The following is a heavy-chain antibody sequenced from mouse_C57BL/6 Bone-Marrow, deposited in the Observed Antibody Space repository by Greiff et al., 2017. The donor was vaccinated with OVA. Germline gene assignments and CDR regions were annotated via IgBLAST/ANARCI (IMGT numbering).Heavy chain of an antibody. CDR3: ARGGLLRYFDY. Sequence: SGPVLVKPGASVKMSCKASGYTFTDYYMNWVKQSHGKSLEWIGVINPYNGGTSYNQKFKGKATLTVDKSSSTAYMELNSLTSEDSAVYYCARGGLLRYFDYWGQGTTLTVSS. V-gene: IGHV1-19*01. CDR1: GYTFTDYY. D-gene: IGHD2-3*01. CDR2: INPYNGGT. J-gene: IGHJ2*01.